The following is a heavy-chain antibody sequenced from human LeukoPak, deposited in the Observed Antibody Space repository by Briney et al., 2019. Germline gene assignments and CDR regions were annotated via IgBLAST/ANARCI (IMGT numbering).Heavy chain of an antibody. J-gene: IGHJ4*02. D-gene: IGHD2-21*01. V-gene: IGHV4-59*01. CDR1: GGSISSDY. CDR3: ARVTGGDEFDY. CDR2: IYYSGST. Sequence: NPSETLSLTCTVSGGSISSDYWSWIRQPPGKGLEWIGYIYYSGSTNYNPSLKSRVTISVDTSKNQFSLKLSSVTAADTAVYYCARVTGGDEFDYWGQGTLVTVSS.